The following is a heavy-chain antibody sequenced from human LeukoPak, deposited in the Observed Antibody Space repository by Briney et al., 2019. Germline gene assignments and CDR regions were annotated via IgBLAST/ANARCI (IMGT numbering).Heavy chain of an antibody. J-gene: IGHJ4*02. CDR3: AKGGEYYYDSSLDY. CDR2: IYYSGST. CDR1: GGSISSYY. Sequence: PSETLSLTCSVSGGSISSYYWSWIRQPPGKGLEWIGYIYYSGSTNYNPSLKSRVTISVDTSKNQFSLKLSSVTAADTAVYYCAKGGEYYYDSSLDYWGQGTLVTVSS. D-gene: IGHD3-22*01. V-gene: IGHV4-59*08.